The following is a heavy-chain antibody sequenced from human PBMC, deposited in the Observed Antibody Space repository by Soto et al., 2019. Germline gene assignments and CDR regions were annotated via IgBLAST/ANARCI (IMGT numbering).Heavy chain of an antibody. D-gene: IGHD2-15*01. Sequence: ASVKVSCKVSGYTFTSYGISWVRQAPGQGLEWMGIIDPSSGTTSYTQKFQERVTMTRDTSMSTVDMELSRLRSEDTAVYYCARGAVVVPNGLIAGMDVWGLGTTVTVSS. J-gene: IGHJ6*02. CDR2: IDPSSGTT. CDR3: ARGAVVVPNGLIAGMDV. V-gene: IGHV1-46*01. CDR1: GYTFTSYG.